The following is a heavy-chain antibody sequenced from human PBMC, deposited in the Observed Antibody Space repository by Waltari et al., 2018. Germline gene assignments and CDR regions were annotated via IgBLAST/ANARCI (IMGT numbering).Heavy chain of an antibody. CDR2: ASFDGSTT. CDR1: GFSISHFG. D-gene: IGHD3-10*01. V-gene: IGHV3-30*18. J-gene: IGHJ5*02. CDR3: AKDAFGNTYLDH. Sequence: QVQLVESGGGVVQPGMSLRLSCAASGFSISHFGMHWVRQAQGKGLEWVALASFDGSTTDYADSVRGRFTISRDNSKNTLYLDINTLRVDDTAIYYCAKDAFGNTYLDHWGQGTLVTVSS.